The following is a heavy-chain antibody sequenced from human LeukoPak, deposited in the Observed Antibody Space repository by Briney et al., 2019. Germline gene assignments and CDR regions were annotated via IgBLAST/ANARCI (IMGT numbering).Heavy chain of an antibody. J-gene: IGHJ4*02. CDR3: AKDGALLWFWEFYHFDY. Sequence: GGSLRLSCAASGFTFSSYGMHWVRQAPGKGLEWVAFIRYDGSNKYYADSVKGRFTISRDNSKNTLYLQMNSLRAEDTAVYYCAKDGALLWFWEFYHFDYWGQGTLVTVSS. CDR2: IRYDGSNK. V-gene: IGHV3-30*02. D-gene: IGHD3-10*01. CDR1: GFTFSSYG.